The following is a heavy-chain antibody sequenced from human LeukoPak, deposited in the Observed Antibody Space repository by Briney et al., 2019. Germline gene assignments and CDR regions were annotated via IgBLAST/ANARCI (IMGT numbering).Heavy chain of an antibody. V-gene: IGHV3-23*01. CDR3: TKEANWNDTAFGRPNWFDL. J-gene: IGHJ5*02. CDR2: ISGSGGSI. Sequence: GGSLRLSCAASGPTFSSYAMSWVRQAPGKGLEWVSGISGSGGSIYYPDSVKGRFTISRDNSKKKLYLQMNSLRVDDTAIYHCTKEANWNDTAFGRPNWFDLWGQGTLVTVSS. D-gene: IGHD1-1*01. CDR1: GPTFSSYA.